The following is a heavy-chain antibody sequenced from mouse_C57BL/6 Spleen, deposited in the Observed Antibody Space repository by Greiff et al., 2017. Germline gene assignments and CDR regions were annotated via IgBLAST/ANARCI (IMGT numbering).Heavy chain of an antibody. Sequence: QVQLQQSGAELVRPGASVTLSCKASGYTFTDYEMHWVKQTPVHGLEWIGAIDPETGGTAYNQKFKGKDILTADKSSSTAYMELRSLTSEDSAVYYCTRQDDGSWYFDVWGTGTTVTVSS. CDR1: GYTFTDYE. D-gene: IGHD2-3*01. CDR3: TRQDDGSWYFDV. J-gene: IGHJ1*03. V-gene: IGHV1-15*01. CDR2: IDPETGGT.